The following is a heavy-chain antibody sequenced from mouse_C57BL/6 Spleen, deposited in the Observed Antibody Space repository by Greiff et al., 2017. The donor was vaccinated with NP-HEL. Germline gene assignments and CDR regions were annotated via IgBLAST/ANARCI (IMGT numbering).Heavy chain of an antibody. Sequence: EVQGVESGGGLVKPGGSLKLSCAASGFTFSSYAMSWVRQTPEKRLEWVATISDGGSYTYYPDNVKGRFTISRDNAKNNLYLQMSHLKSEDTAMYDCARVYYYGSSPFDYWGQGTTLTVSS. J-gene: IGHJ2*01. CDR3: ARVYYYGSSPFDY. CDR1: GFTFSSYA. V-gene: IGHV5-4*01. CDR2: ISDGGSYT. D-gene: IGHD1-1*01.